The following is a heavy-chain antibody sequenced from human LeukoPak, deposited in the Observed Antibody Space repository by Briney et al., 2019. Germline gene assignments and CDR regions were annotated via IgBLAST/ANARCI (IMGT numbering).Heavy chain of an antibody. J-gene: IGHJ4*02. CDR1: GGSIRSDGYY. CDR2: IYHSGST. D-gene: IGHD2-2*02. V-gene: IGHV4-30-2*01. Sequence: PSETLSLTCTVSGGSIRSDGYYWTWIRQPPGKGLEWIGYIYHSGSTYYNPSLKSRVTISVDRSKNQFSLKLELVTAADTAVYYCARSYCSTTSCYTADYWGQGTLVTVSS. CDR3: ARSYCSTTSCYTADY.